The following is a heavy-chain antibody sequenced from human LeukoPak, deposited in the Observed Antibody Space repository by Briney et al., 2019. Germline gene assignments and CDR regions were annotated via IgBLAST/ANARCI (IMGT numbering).Heavy chain of an antibody. V-gene: IGHV3-33*01. D-gene: IGHD2-15*01. Sequence: QPGRSLRLSCAASGFTFSSYGMHWVRQALGKGLEWVAVIWYDGSNKYYADSVKGRFTISRDNSKNTLYLQMNSLRAEDTAVYYCAREGVAATTGWFDPWGQGTLVTVSS. CDR3: AREGVAATTGWFDP. CDR1: GFTFSSYG. J-gene: IGHJ5*02. CDR2: IWYDGSNK.